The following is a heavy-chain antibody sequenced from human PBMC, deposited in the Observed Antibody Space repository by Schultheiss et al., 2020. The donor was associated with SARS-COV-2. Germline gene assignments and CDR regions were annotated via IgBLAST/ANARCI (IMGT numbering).Heavy chain of an antibody. J-gene: IGHJ4*02. Sequence: SETLSLTCAVYGGSFSGYYWSWIRQPPGKGLEWIGEINHSGSTNYNPSLKSRVTISVDTSKNQFSLKLSSVTAADTAVYYCARDSRSLRLFDYWGQGTLVTVSS. V-gene: IGHV4-34*01. CDR1: GGSFSGYY. D-gene: IGHD6-25*01. CDR2: INHSGST. CDR3: ARDSRSLRLFDY.